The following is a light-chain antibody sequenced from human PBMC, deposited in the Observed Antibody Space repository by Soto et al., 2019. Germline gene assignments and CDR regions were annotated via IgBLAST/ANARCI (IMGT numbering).Light chain of an antibody. Sequence: DIVLTQSPGTLSLSPGERATLSCRASQSVSNYYLAWYQQKPGQAPRLLIYGASSRATGIPDRFSGSGSGADFTLTISRLEPEDFAVCYCQQFGSSPWTFGQGTKVEIK. V-gene: IGKV3-20*01. CDR3: QQFGSSPWT. CDR2: GAS. J-gene: IGKJ1*01. CDR1: QSVSNYY.